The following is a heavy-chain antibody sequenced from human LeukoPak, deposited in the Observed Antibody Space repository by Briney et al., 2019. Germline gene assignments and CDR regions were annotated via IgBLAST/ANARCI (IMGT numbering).Heavy chain of an antibody. V-gene: IGHV3-48*04. CDR2: ITSDSVTM. Sequence: GGSLRLSCAASGFTFSSYSMNWVRQAPGQGLEWVSYITSDSVTMFYADSVKGRFTISRDNAKNSLSLQMNSLRVEDTALYYCATVSHYYDSPTARPGAYFHHWGQGTLVTVSS. CDR1: GFTFSSYS. D-gene: IGHD3-22*01. J-gene: IGHJ1*01. CDR3: ATVSHYYDSPTARPGAYFHH.